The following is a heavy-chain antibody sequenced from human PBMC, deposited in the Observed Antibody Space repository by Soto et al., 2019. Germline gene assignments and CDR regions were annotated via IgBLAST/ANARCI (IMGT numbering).Heavy chain of an antibody. D-gene: IGHD6-19*01. CDR3: ARMYSSGSGWFHP. CDR1: GGSISSGGYY. Sequence: SETLSLTCTVSGGSISSGGYYWSWIRQHPGKGLEWIGSFYSSGSIIYNPSLRSRVSISGDTSSNQFSMSLTSVTAADTARYYCARMYSSGSGWFHPWGQGTLVTVSS. J-gene: IGHJ5*02. V-gene: IGHV4-31*03. CDR2: FYSSGSI.